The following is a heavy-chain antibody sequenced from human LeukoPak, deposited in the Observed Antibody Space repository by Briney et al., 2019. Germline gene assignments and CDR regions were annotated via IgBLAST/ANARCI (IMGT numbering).Heavy chain of an antibody. Sequence: SETLSLTCTVSGGSISSSSYYGGWIRQPPEKGLEWIGRIYYSGSTYYNPSLKSRVTISVDTSKNQFSLKLSSVTAADTAVYYCARQGSSVWQPLDYWGQGTLVTVSS. CDR3: ARQGSSVWQPLDY. CDR2: IYYSGST. J-gene: IGHJ4*02. V-gene: IGHV4-39*01. D-gene: IGHD6-19*01. CDR1: GGSISSSSYY.